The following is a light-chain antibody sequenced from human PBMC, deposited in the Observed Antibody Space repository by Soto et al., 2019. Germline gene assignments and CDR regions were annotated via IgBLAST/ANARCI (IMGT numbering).Light chain of an antibody. J-gene: IGKJ4*01. Sequence: TPSPGTLSLSPVEGATLSCRASQGIGDTLAWYQHKPGQTPRLLIYDTSTRATGVPTRFSGSRSGAEFTLTINSLQSEDFAVYYCQPYNNWSLTFGGGTKVDIK. CDR3: QPYNNWSLT. V-gene: IGKV3-15*01. CDR2: DTS. CDR1: QGIGDT.